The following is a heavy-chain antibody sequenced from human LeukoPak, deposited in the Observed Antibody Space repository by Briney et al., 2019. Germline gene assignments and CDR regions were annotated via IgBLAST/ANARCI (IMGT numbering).Heavy chain of an antibody. Sequence: PSETLSLTCAVSGGSISGGPINSHYWTWIRQSPGKRLEWIGYVHYSGSTKYNPFLESRATISLDTSKNQFSLQLRSVSAADTAVYYCARDSAPVRMSWYFDLWGRGTLVTVSS. CDR2: VHYSGST. D-gene: IGHD2/OR15-2a*01. J-gene: IGHJ2*01. CDR1: GGSISGGPINSHY. CDR3: ARDSAPVRMSWYFDL. V-gene: IGHV4-61*01.